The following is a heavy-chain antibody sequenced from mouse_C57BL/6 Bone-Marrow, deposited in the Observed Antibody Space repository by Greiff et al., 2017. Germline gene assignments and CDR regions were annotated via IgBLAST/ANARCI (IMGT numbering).Heavy chain of an antibody. CDR3: AIYDLDYYAMDY. CDR1: GYAFSSYW. J-gene: IGHJ4*01. V-gene: IGHV1-80*01. Sequence: QVQLQQSGAELVKPGASVKISCKASGYAFSSYWMNWVKQRPGKGLEWIGQIYPGDGDTNDNGKFKGKATLTADKSSSTAYMQLSSLTSEDSAVYFCAIYDLDYYAMDYWGQGTSVTVSS. D-gene: IGHD2-4*01. CDR2: IYPGDGDT.